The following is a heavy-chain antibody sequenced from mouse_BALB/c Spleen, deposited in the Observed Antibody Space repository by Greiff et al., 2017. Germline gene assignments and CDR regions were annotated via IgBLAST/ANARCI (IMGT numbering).Heavy chain of an antibody. J-gene: IGHJ4*01. CDR2: ISSGSSTF. V-gene: IGHV5-17*02. D-gene: IGHD1-1*01. Sequence: DVQLVESGGGLVQPGGSRKLSCAASGFTFSSFGMHWVRQAPEKGLEWVAYISSGSSTFYYADTVKGRFTISRDNPKNTLFLQMTSLRSEDTAMYYCARYYYGSSFYAMDYWGQGTSVTVSS. CDR3: ARYYYGSSFYAMDY. CDR1: GFTFSSFG.